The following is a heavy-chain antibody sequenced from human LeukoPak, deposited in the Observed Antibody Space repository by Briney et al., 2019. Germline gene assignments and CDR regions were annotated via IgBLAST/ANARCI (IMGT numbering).Heavy chain of an antibody. CDR2: IYTSGST. Sequence: SETLSLTCTVSGGSISSGSYYWSWIRQPAGKGLEWIGRIYTSGSTNYNPSLQSRVTISVDTSKNQFSLKLSSVTAADTAVYYCARAAIGYCSSTSCSTNWFDPWGQGTLVTVSS. CDR3: ARAAIGYCSSTSCSTNWFDP. V-gene: IGHV4-61*02. D-gene: IGHD2-2*01. CDR1: GGSISSGSYY. J-gene: IGHJ5*02.